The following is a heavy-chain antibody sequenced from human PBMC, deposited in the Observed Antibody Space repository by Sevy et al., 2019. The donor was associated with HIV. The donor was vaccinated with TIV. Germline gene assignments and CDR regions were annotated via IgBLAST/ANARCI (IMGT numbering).Heavy chain of an antibody. CDR3: ARVRYTYCNFFLDY. Sequence: GGSLRLSCTDSGFTFSDYYMSWIRPAPGKGLEWISYISSRDYFIYYADSVKGRFTISRDNAKNSMFLHMSSLRAEDTALYYCARVRYTYCNFFLDYWGQGTLVTVSS. D-gene: IGHD5-18*01. J-gene: IGHJ4*02. CDR2: ISSRDYFI. CDR1: GFTFSDYY. V-gene: IGHV3-11*01.